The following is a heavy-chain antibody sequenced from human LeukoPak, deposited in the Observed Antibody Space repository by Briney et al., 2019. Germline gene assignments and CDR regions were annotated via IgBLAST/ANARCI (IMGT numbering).Heavy chain of an antibody. CDR3: ARETGYCSSTSCYSYYYYGMDV. CDR1: GFTFSSYW. J-gene: IGHJ6*02. CDR2: IKQDGSEK. Sequence: GGSLRLSCAASGFTFSSYWMSWVRQAPGKGLEWVANIKQDGSEKYYVDSVKGRFTISRDNAKNSLYLQMNSLGAEDTAVYYCARETGYCSSTSCYSYYYYGMDVWGQGTTVTVSS. V-gene: IGHV3-7*01. D-gene: IGHD2-2*02.